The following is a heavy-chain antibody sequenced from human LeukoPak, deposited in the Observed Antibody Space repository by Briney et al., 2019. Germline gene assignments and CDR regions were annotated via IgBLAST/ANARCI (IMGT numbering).Heavy chain of an antibody. Sequence: SETLSLACAVYGGSFSGYYWSWIRQPPGKGLEWIGEINHSGSTNYNPSLKSRVTISVDTSKNQFSLKLSSVTAADTAVYYCARGAYCGGDCYLVAFDIWGQGTMVTVSS. CDR1: GGSFSGYY. J-gene: IGHJ3*02. D-gene: IGHD2-21*02. CDR3: ARGAYCGGDCYLVAFDI. CDR2: INHSGST. V-gene: IGHV4-34*01.